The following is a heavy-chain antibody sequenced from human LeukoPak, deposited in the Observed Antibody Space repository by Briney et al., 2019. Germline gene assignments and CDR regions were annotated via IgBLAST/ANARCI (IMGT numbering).Heavy chain of an antibody. Sequence: GGSLRLSCAASGFTFSSSWMSWVRQAPGKGLEWVASISPDGSETNYVDSVKGRFTISRDNAKNSLYLQMNSLRAEDTAVYYCARPRVPDSWGQGTLVIVSS. CDR1: GFTFSSSW. J-gene: IGHJ4*02. CDR3: ARPRVPDS. CDR2: ISPDGSET. V-gene: IGHV3-7*01.